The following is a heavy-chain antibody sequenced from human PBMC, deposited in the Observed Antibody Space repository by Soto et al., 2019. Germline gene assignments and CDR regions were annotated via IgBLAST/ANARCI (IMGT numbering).Heavy chain of an antibody. V-gene: IGHV1-69*13. J-gene: IGHJ4*02. Sequence: SVKVSCKASGGTFSSYAISWVRQAPGQGLEWMGGIIPIFGTANYAQKFRGRVTITADESTSTAYMELSSLRSEDTAVYYCARAPYCGGDCYPFDYWGQGTLVTVSS. CDR2: IIPIFGTA. CDR3: ARAPYCGGDCYPFDY. CDR1: GGTFSSYA. D-gene: IGHD2-21*02.